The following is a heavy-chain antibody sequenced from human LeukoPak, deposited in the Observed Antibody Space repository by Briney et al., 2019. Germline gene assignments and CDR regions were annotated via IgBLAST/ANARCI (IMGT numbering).Heavy chain of an antibody. J-gene: IGHJ4*02. D-gene: IGHD3-22*01. Sequence: PGGSLRLSCAASGFTFSSYSMNWVRQAPGKELEWVSSISSSSSYIYYADSVKGRFTISRDNAKNSLYLQMNSLRAEDTAVYYCARAYYYDSSGYYYFDYWGQGTLVTVSS. CDR1: GFTFSSYS. V-gene: IGHV3-21*01. CDR3: ARAYYYDSSGYYYFDY. CDR2: ISSSSSYI.